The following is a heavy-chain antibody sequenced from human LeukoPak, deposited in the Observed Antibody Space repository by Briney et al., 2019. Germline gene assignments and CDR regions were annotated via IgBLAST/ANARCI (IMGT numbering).Heavy chain of an antibody. CDR1: GGSFSGYY. CDR2: INHSGST. Sequence: PSETLYLTCAVYGGSFSGYYWSWIRQPPGKGLEWIGEINHSGSTNYNPSLKSRVTISVDTSKNQFSLKLSSVTAADTAVYYCAREGSTSSWKHKIDYWGQGTLVTVSS. D-gene: IGHD2-2*01. V-gene: IGHV4-34*01. CDR3: AREGSTSSWKHKIDY. J-gene: IGHJ4*02.